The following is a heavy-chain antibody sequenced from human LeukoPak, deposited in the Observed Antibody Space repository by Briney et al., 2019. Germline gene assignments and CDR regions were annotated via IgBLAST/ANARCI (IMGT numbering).Heavy chain of an antibody. Sequence: GESLKISCKGSGYSFTSYWIGWVRQMPGKGLEWMGIIYPGDSDTRYSPSFQGQVTISADKSISTAYLQWSSLKASDTAMYYCARQALRYCSSTSCYPDYWGQGTLVTVSS. CDR3: ARQALRYCSSTSCYPDY. CDR1: GYSFTSYW. V-gene: IGHV5-51*01. D-gene: IGHD2-2*01. CDR2: IYPGDSDT. J-gene: IGHJ4*02.